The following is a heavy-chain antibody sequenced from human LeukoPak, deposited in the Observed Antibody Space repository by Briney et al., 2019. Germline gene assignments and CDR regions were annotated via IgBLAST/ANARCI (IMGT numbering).Heavy chain of an antibody. CDR3: ARVGITMNLEDAFDI. V-gene: IGHV3-21*01. J-gene: IGHJ3*02. CDR1: GFSFRDYP. CDR2: ISSCSSYI. D-gene: IGHD3-22*01. Sequence: PGGSLRLSCEAAGFSFRDYPMGWVRRASGKRLEWVSSISSCSSYIYYADSVKGRFTISRDNAKNSLYLQMNSLRAEDTAVYYCARVGITMNLEDAFDIWGQGTMVTVSS.